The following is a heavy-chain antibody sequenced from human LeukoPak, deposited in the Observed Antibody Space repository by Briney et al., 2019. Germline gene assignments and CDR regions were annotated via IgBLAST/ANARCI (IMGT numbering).Heavy chain of an antibody. J-gene: IGHJ4*02. CDR2: FYRGDST. Sequence: GGSLRLSCAASGFTVSSSYMYWVRRAPGKGLEWVSFFYRGDSTYYAESVRGRFTISRDNSKNTLYLLMNSLIPEDTAVYYCAREVVSTPSYFDSWGQGTLVTVSP. CDR3: AREVVSTPSYFDS. CDR1: GFTVSSSY. D-gene: IGHD2-15*01. V-gene: IGHV3-53*01.